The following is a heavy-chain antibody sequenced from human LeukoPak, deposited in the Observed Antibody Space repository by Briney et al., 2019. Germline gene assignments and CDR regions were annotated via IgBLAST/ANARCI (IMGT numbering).Heavy chain of an antibody. D-gene: IGHD3-22*01. CDR2: ISSSSSYI. J-gene: IGHJ4*02. CDR1: GFTFSSYS. CDR3: AGYGGPNYYDSSGYDY. V-gene: IGHV3-21*01. Sequence: GGSLRLSCAASGFTFSSYSMNWVRQAPGKGLEWVSSISSSSSYIYYADSVKGRFTISRDNAKNSLYLQMNSLRAEDTAVYYCAGYGGPNYYDSSGYDYWGQGTLVTVSS.